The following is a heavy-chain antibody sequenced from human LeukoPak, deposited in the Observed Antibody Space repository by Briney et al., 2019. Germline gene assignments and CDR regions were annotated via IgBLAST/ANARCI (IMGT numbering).Heavy chain of an antibody. J-gene: IGHJ6*02. Sequence: SWVRQAPGKGLEWIGYIYYSGSTYYNPSLKSRVTISVDTSKNQFSLKLSSVTAADTAVYYCARGGCSGGSCYFRGRNYGMDVWGQGTTVTVSS. D-gene: IGHD2-15*01. V-gene: IGHV4-31*02. CDR2: IYYSGST. CDR3: ARGGCSGGSCYFRGRNYGMDV.